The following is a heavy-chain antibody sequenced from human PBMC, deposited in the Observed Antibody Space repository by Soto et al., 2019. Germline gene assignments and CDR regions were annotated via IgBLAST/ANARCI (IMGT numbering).Heavy chain of an antibody. D-gene: IGHD3-9*01. J-gene: IGHJ4*02. V-gene: IGHV3-48*03. CDR2: ISSSGSTI. Sequence: PXVSLRLSCAASGLTFSSYEMNWVRQARGKGLEWVSYISSSGSTIYYADSVKGRFTISRDNAKNSLYLQMNSLRAEDTAVYYCARGWGVLRYFDWLDYWGQGTLVTVSS. CDR3: ARGWGVLRYFDWLDY. CDR1: GLTFSSYE.